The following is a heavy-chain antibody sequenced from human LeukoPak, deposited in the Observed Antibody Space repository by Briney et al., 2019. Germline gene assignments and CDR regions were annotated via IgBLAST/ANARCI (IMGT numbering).Heavy chain of an antibody. J-gene: IGHJ4*02. CDR1: GFTVSSNY. CDR3: AKGATYWFGELSPYYFDY. Sequence: PGGSLRLSCAASGFTVSSNYMSWVRQAPGKGLEWVSAISGSGGSTYYADSVKGRFTISRDNSKNTLYLQMNSLRAEDTAVYYCAKGATYWFGELSPYYFDYWGQGTLVTVSS. CDR2: ISGSGGST. V-gene: IGHV3-23*01. D-gene: IGHD3-10*01.